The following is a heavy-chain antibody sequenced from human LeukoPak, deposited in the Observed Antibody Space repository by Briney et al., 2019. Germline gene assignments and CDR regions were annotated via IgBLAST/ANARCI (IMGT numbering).Heavy chain of an antibody. V-gene: IGHV3-23*01. D-gene: IGHD6-19*01. J-gene: IGHJ4*02. Sequence: GGSLRLSCAASGFTFSSYAMSWVRQAPGKGLEWVSAISGSGGSTYYADSVKGRFTISRDNSENTLYLQMNSLRAEDTAVYYCAKTYSSGWYHDDYWGQGTLVTVSS. CDR3: AKTYSSGWYHDDY. CDR2: ISGSGGST. CDR1: GFTFSSYA.